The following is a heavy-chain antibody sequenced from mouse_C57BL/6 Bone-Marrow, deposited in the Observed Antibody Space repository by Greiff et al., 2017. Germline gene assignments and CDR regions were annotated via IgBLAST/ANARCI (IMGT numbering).Heavy chain of an antibody. CDR2: ISDGGSYT. CDR3: AREIYYYGSSYDYFDY. V-gene: IGHV5-4*03. Sequence: EVMLVESGGGLVKPGGSLKLSCAASGFTFSSYAMSWVRQTPEKRLEWVATISDGGSYTYYPANVKGRFTISRDNAKNNLYLQMSHLKSEDTAMYYCAREIYYYGSSYDYFDYWGQGTTLTVSS. CDR1: GFTFSSYA. J-gene: IGHJ2*01. D-gene: IGHD1-1*01.